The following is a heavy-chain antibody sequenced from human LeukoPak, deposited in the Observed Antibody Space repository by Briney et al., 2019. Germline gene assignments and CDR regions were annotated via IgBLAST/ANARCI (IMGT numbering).Heavy chain of an antibody. CDR3: ASQAAAGPGYGTFDY. J-gene: IGHJ4*02. D-gene: IGHD6-13*01. CDR1: GSSFTSYW. CDR2: IYPGDSDT. V-gene: IGHV5-51*01. Sequence: GASLKISCKGSGSSFTSYWIGWVRQLPGKGLEWMGIIYPGDSDTRYSPSFQGQVTISADKSISTAYLQWSSLKASDTAMYYCASQAAAGPGYGTFDYWGQGTLVTVSS.